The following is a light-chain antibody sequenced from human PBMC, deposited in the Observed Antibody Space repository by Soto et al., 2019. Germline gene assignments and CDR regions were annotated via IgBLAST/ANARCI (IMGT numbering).Light chain of an antibody. CDR3: HTWGTGIRV. V-gene: IGLV4-69*01. Sequence: QLVLTQSPSASASLGASVKLTCTLSSGHSSYAIAWHQQQPEKGPRYLMTINSDGSPSKGGGIPDGSSCSSSGAGRYLTISTLQSDDEADYYRHTWGTGIRVFGGGTQLA. CDR2: INSDGSP. J-gene: IGLJ3*02. CDR1: SGHSSYA.